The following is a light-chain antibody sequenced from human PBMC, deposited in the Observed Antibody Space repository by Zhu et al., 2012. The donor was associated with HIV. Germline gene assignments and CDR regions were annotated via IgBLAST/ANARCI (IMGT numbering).Light chain of an antibody. CDR1: QSVSDNY. CDR3: QQYGRSSPMT. J-gene: IGKJ5*01. V-gene: IGKV3-20*01. Sequence: EIVLTQSPATLSLSPGERATLSCRASQSVSDNYLAWYQQRPGQAPRLLIYAASTRATGIPDRFSGSGSGTDFSLTISRLEPEDSAMYYCQQYGRSSPMTFGQGTRLEIK. CDR2: AAS.